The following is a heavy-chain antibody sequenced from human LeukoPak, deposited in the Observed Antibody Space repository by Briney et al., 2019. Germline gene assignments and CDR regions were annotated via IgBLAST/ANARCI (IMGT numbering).Heavy chain of an antibody. D-gene: IGHD6-13*01. CDR3: TRVRHVGRQLVAYYFDY. CDR2: IRSKAYGGTT. J-gene: IGHJ4*02. V-gene: IGHV3-49*04. CDR1: GFTFGDYA. Sequence: GGSLRLSCTASGFTFGDYAMSWVRQAPGKGLEWVGFIRSKAYGGTTEYAASVKGRFTISRDDSKSIAYLQMNSLKTEDTAVYYCTRVRHVGRQLVAYYFDYWGQGTLVTVSS.